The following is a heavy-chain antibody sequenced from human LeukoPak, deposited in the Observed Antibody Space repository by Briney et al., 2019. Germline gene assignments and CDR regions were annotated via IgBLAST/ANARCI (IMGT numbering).Heavy chain of an antibody. Sequence: GPTLVNPTQTLTLTCTFSGFSLSTSGVSMGWFRQPPGKALEWLALIFWDDDKRYSPSLKSRLTITKDTSKNQVVLTMTNMDPVDTGTYFCARRRVTASTTGYDFDYWGQGSLVTVSS. J-gene: IGHJ4*02. D-gene: IGHD5/OR15-5a*01. CDR1: GFSLSTSGVS. V-gene: IGHV2-5*02. CDR2: IFWDDDK. CDR3: ARRRVTASTTGYDFDY.